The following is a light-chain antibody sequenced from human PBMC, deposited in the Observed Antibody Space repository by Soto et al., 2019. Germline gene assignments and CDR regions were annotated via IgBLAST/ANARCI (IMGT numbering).Light chain of an antibody. CDR2: GNK. Sequence: QSVLTQPPSVSGAPGQRVTISCTGSSSNIGAGFDVHWYQQLPGTAPKLLIYGNKYRASGVPDRFSGSKSGTSASLAITGLQSEDEADYHCQAYDTSLSGSVFGEGTKLTVL. CDR3: QAYDTSLSGSV. CDR1: SSNIGAGFD. J-gene: IGLJ2*01. V-gene: IGLV1-40*01.